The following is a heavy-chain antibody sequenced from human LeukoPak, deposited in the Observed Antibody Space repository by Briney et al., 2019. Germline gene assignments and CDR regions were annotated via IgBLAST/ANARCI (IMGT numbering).Heavy chain of an antibody. CDR1: GFTFSSYE. V-gene: IGHV3-48*03. J-gene: IGHJ4*02. D-gene: IGHD3-10*01. CDR2: ISSSGSTI. CDR3: ARVDLYYGSGSYYPPDY. Sequence: GGSLRLSCAASGFTFSSYEMNWVRQAPGKGLEWVSYISSSGSTIYYADSAKGRFTISRDNAKNSLYLQMNSLRAEDTAVYYCARVDLYYGSGSYYPPDYWGQGTLVTVSS.